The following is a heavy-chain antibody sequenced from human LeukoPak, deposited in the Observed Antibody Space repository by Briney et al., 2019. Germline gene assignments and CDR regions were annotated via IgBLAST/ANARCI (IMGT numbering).Heavy chain of an antibody. J-gene: IGHJ5*02. CDR1: GGSFSGYY. V-gene: IGHV4-34*01. D-gene: IGHD3-22*01. CDR3: ARDPVDSSGYYYNWFDP. CDR2: INHSGST. Sequence: SETLSLTCAVYGGSFSGYYWSWIRQPPGKGLEWIGEINHSGSTNYNPSLKSRVTISVDTSKNQFSLKLSSVTAADTAVYYCARDPVDSSGYYYNWFDPWGQGTLVTVSS.